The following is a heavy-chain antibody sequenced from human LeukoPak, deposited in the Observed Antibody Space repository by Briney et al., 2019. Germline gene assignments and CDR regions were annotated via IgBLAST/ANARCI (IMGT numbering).Heavy chain of an antibody. CDR3: ARGGGTAMVRRYFDY. J-gene: IGHJ4*02. V-gene: IGHV4-4*02. Sequence: SGTLSLTCAVSGGSISSSNWWSWVRQPPGQGLEWIGEIYHSGSTNYNPSFKSRVTISVDKSKNQFSLKLSSVTAADTAVYYCARGGGTAMVRRYFDYWGQGTLVTVSS. CDR2: IYHSGST. CDR1: GGSISSSNW. D-gene: IGHD5-18*01.